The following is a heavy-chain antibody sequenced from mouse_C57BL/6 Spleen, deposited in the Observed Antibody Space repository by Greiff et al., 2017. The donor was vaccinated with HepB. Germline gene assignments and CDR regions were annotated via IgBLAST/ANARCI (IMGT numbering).Heavy chain of an antibody. D-gene: IGHD3-2*02. CDR1: GFTFSSYA. CDR2: ISSGGDYI. Sequence: VQLKESGEGLVKPGGSLKLSCAASGFTFSSYAMSWVRQTPEKRLEWVAYISSGGDYIYYADTVKGRFTISRDNARNTLYLQMSSLKSEDTAMYYCTRETAQATWFDYWGQGTTLTVSS. V-gene: IGHV5-9-1*02. J-gene: IGHJ2*01. CDR3: TRETAQATWFDY.